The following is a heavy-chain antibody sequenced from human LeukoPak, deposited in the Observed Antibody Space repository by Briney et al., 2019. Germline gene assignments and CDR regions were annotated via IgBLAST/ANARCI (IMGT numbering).Heavy chain of an antibody. Sequence: GGSLRLSCAASGFTFSSYAMSWVRQAPGKGLEWVSAISGSGGSTYYADSVKGRFTISRDNSKNTLYLQMNSLRAEDTAVYYCARAKTRFLAPGYWGQGTLVTVSS. J-gene: IGHJ4*02. CDR2: ISGSGGST. V-gene: IGHV3-23*01. D-gene: IGHD3-3*01. CDR3: ARAKTRFLAPGY. CDR1: GFTFSSYA.